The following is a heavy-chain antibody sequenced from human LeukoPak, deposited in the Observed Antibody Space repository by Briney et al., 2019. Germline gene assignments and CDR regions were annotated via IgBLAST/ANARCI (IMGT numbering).Heavy chain of an antibody. J-gene: IGHJ4*02. V-gene: IGHV5-51*04. CDR2: VFPGDSEN. D-gene: IGHD3-22*01. CDR1: RYSCCSYW. CDR3: ARYSYDRSGHDYFDY. Sequence: GESPKISCRCARYSCCSYWICWGRQTPGKGEEWGGIVFPGDSENNHSPPLQGQATLSANKPVNTAYLQWSRLKASDTAIYYCARYSYDRSGHDYFDYWGQGTLVTVSS.